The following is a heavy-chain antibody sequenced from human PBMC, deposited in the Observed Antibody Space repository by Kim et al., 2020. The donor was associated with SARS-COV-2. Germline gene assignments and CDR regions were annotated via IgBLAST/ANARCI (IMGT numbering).Heavy chain of an antibody. V-gene: IGHV1-3*01. CDR1: GYTFTSYA. D-gene: IGHD3-9*01. Sequence: ASVKVSCKASGYTFTSYAMHWVRQAPGQRLEWMGWINAGNGNTKYSQKFQGRVTITRDTSASTAYMELSSLRSEDTAVYYCARKGQTGSPYGDFDYWGQGTLVTVSS. CDR2: INAGNGNT. CDR3: ARKGQTGSPYGDFDY. J-gene: IGHJ4*02.